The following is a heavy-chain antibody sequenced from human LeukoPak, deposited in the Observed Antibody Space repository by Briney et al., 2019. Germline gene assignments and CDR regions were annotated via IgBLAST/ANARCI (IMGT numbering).Heavy chain of an antibody. D-gene: IGHD3-10*01. CDR1: GGSFSGYY. Sequence: PSETLSLTCAVYGGSFSGYYWSWIRQPPGKGLEWIGEINHSGSTNYNPSLKSRVTISVDTSKNQFSLKLRSVTAADTAVYYCARGYVITMVRGVITVNWFDPWGQGTLVTVSS. V-gene: IGHV4-34*01. J-gene: IGHJ5*02. CDR3: ARGYVITMVRGVITVNWFDP. CDR2: INHSGST.